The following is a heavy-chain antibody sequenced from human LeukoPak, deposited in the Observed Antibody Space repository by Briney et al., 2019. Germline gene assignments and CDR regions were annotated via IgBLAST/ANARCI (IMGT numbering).Heavy chain of an antibody. V-gene: IGHV4-4*07. CDR2: IYTSGST. J-gene: IGHJ3*02. CDR3: ARLVGDRGLDAFDI. D-gene: IGHD1-26*01. Sequence: SSETLSLTCTVSGGSISSYYWSWIRQPAGKGLEWIGRIYTSGSTNYNPSLKSRVTMSVDTSKNQFSLKLSSVTAADTAVYYCARLVGDRGLDAFDIWGQGTMVTVSS. CDR1: GGSISSYY.